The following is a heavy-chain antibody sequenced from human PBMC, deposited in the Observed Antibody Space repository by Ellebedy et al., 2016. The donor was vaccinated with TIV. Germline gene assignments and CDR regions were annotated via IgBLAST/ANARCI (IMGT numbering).Heavy chain of an antibody. Sequence: GGSLRLSCAASGFPFRFYSMNWVRKAPGKGLEWILYMTSDMRTIYYADSVKGRFTISRDNARESLTLQMDSLRVEDTAVYYCARSVEYYFDSWGQGALVTFSS. CDR3: ARSVEYYFDS. J-gene: IGHJ4*02. CDR2: MTSDMRTI. D-gene: IGHD2-15*01. V-gene: IGHV3-48*04. CDR1: GFPFRFYS.